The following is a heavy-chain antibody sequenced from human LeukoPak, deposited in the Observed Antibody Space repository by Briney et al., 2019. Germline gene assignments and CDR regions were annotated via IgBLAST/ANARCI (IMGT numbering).Heavy chain of an antibody. CDR2: LYYSGWST. Sequence: SGTLSLTCTVSGGSISSSYYYWGWVRQPPGKGLEWIGSLYYSGWSTYYNPSLKSRVTISVDTSKNQFSLKLNSVTAADTAVYYCARLGCSSAGCYPGNCGQGTLVTVSS. D-gene: IGHD2-2*01. V-gene: IGHV4-39*01. CDR3: ARLGCSSAGCYPGN. CDR1: GGSISSSYYY. J-gene: IGHJ4*02.